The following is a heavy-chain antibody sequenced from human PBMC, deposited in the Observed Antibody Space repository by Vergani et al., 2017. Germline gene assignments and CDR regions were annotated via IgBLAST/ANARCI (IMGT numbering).Heavy chain of an antibody. CDR1: GGSFSGYY. V-gene: IGHV4-34*01. J-gene: IGHJ6*03. CDR3: ARTGTTRYYYYMDV. D-gene: IGHD1-1*01. Sequence: QVQLQQWGAGLLKPSETLSLTCAVYGGSFSGYYWSWIRQPPGKGLEWIGEINHSGSTNYNPSLKSRVTISVDTSKSQFSLKLSSVTAADTAVYYCARTGTTRYYYYMDVWGKGTTVTVSS. CDR2: INHSGST.